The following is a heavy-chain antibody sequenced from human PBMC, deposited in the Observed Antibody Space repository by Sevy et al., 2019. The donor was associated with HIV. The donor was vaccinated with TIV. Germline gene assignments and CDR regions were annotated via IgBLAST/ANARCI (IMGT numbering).Heavy chain of an antibody. CDR3: ARREFRGVIS. V-gene: IGHV4-39*01. CDR2: IYYSGST. Sequence: SETLSLTCTVSGGSISSSSYYCGWIRQPPGKGLEWIGSIYYSGSTYYNPSLKSRVTISVDTSKNQFSLKLSSVTAADTAVYYCARREFRGVISSGQGTLVTVSS. D-gene: IGHD3-10*01. CDR1: GGSISSSSYY. J-gene: IGHJ5*02.